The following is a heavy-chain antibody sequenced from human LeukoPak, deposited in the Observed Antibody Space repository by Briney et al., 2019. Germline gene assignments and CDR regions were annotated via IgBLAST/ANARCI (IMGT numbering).Heavy chain of an antibody. CDR3: AREGYYYYMDV. Sequence: PSETPSLTCTVSGGSISSSSYYWGWIRQPPGKGLEWIGSIYYSGSTYYNPSLKSRVTISVDTSKNQFSLKLSSVTAADTAVYYCAREGYYYYMDVWGKGTTVTVSS. CDR2: IYYSGST. J-gene: IGHJ6*03. V-gene: IGHV4-39*07. CDR1: GGSISSSSYY.